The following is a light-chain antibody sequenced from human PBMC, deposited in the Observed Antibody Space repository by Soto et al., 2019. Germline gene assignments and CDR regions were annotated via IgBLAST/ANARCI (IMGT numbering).Light chain of an antibody. CDR1: QSVGSTY. CDR3: QQYVRSAWT. V-gene: IGKV3-20*01. Sequence: EIVLTQSPGTLSLSPGERATLSCRASQSVGSTYLAWYQQKPGQAPRLLIYGASSRATGVPDRFSGSGTGTDFTLTISSLEPEDFAVYYCQQYVRSAWTFGQGTKVEIK. CDR2: GAS. J-gene: IGKJ1*01.